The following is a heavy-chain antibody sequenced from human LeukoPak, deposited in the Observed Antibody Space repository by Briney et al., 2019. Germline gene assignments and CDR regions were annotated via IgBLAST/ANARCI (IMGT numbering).Heavy chain of an antibody. CDR2: ISSDGSSI. Sequence: GGSLRLSCAASGLTFSSYWLHWFRQAPRKGLVWVSPISSDGSSISYADSVKGRFTISRDNAKNMLYLQMNSLRAEDTAVYYCVRVPITPSRPFDYWGQGTLVAASS. J-gene: IGHJ4*02. D-gene: IGHD4-23*01. CDR3: VRVPITPSRPFDY. V-gene: IGHV3-74*01. CDR1: GLTFSSYW.